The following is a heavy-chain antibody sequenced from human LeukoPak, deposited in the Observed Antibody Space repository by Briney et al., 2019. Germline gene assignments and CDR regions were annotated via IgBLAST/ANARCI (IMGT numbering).Heavy chain of an antibody. V-gene: IGHV1-46*01. CDR2: INPSGDST. J-gene: IGHJ4*02. CDR3: ARVASYDSSAYYGY. Sequence: ASVKVSCKASGYTFTNYYMHWVRQAPGQGLEWMGIINPSGDSTRYAQKFQGRVTMTRDTSTNTVYMELSSLRSEDTAMYYCARVASYDSSAYYGYWGQGTLVTVSS. CDR1: GYTFTNYY. D-gene: IGHD3-22*01.